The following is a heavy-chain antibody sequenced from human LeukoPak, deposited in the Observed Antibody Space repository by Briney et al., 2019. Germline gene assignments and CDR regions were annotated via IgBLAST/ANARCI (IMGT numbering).Heavy chain of an antibody. CDR2: IRSKANSYAT. V-gene: IGHV3-73*01. J-gene: IGHJ4*02. CDR3: ARGGGGWSGRDFDY. Sequence: GGSLRLSCAASGFTFSGSAMHWVRQASGKGLEWIGRIRSKANSYATEYAASVKGRFTISRDDSKNTAYLQMNSLKTEDTAVYYCARGGGGWSGRDFDYWGQGTLVTVSS. D-gene: IGHD6-19*01. CDR1: GFTFSGSA.